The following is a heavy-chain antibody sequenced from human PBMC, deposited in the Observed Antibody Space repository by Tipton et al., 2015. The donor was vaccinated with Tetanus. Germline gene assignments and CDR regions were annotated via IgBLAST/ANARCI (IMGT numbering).Heavy chain of an antibody. Sequence: TLSLTCIVSGDSISTSTYYWGWIRQSPGKGLEWIGSTYHSGSTYYNPSLKSRVTISGDTSKNQFSLRLTSVSAADTAVYYCARGALFDFYYYMDVWGEGTTVTVSS. CDR1: GDSISTSTYY. CDR2: TYHSGST. V-gene: IGHV4-39*07. J-gene: IGHJ6*03. CDR3: ARGALFDFYYYMDV.